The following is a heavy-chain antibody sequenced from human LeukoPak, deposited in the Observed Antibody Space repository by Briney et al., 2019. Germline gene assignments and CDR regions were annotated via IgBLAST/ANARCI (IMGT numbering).Heavy chain of an antibody. CDR2: IKEDGSEK. CDR3: EAFYYDESGWGDASDM. CDR1: GITISSYW. D-gene: IGHD3-16*01. V-gene: IGHV3-7*01. Sequence: PGGSLRLSCAAPGITISSYWMSWVRQAPGKGLEWVANIKEDGSEKYYVDSVKGRFTISRDNAEKSLYLQMNRLRAEDTAVYYCEAFYYDESGWGDASDMWGQGTMVTVSS. J-gene: IGHJ3*02.